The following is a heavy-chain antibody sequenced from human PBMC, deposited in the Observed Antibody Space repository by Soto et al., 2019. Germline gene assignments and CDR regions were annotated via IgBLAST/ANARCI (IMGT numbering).Heavy chain of an antibody. J-gene: IGHJ6*02. CDR2: MNPNSGNT. Sequence: ASVKVSCKASGYTFTSYDINWVRQATGQGLEWMGWMNPNSGNTGYAQKFQGRVTMTRNTSISAAYMELSSLRSEDTAVYYCAREIGELLSGYYYYYGMDVWGQGTTVTVSS. CDR1: GYTFTSYD. D-gene: IGHD3-10*01. CDR3: AREIGELLSGYYYYYGMDV. V-gene: IGHV1-8*01.